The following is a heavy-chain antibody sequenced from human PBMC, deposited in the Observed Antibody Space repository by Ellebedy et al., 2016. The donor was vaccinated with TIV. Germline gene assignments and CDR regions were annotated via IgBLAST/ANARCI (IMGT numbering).Heavy chain of an antibody. CDR2: IYYSGST. D-gene: IGHD3-22*01. J-gene: IGHJ4*02. CDR1: GGSISSYY. V-gene: IGHV4-59*08. CDR3: ARQFHYYDSSYVDY. Sequence: GSLRLXXTVSGGSISSYYWSWIRQPPGKGLEWIGYIYYSGSTNYNPSLKSRVTISVDTSKNQFSLKLSSVTAADTAVYYCARQFHYYDSSYVDYWGQGTLVTVSS.